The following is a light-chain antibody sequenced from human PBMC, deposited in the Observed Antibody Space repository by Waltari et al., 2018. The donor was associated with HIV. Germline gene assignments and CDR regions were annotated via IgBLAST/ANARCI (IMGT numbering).Light chain of an antibody. V-gene: IGLV10-54*01. CDR2: SND. CDR1: NNNVHNKG. Sequence: AGLTQPPPVSKDLRQTATLTCTGNNNNVHNKGAAWLQQHQRHPPKLLFYSNDNRPSGISESFSASRPGNTASLTITGLQPEDEADYYCSSWDFSLSAWVFGGGTKLTVL. J-gene: IGLJ3*02. CDR3: SSWDFSLSAWV.